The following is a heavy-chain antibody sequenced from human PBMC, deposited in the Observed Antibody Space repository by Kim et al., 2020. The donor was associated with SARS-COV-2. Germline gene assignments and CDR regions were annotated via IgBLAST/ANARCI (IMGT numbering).Heavy chain of an antibody. CDR3: ARASVKYYGSGSTPPV. CDR2: IYYSGST. J-gene: IGHJ6*02. Sequence: SETLSLTCTVSGGSISTYYWSWIRQPPGKGLEWIGYIYYSGSTNYNPSLKSRVIISLDTSKNQFSLKLSSVTAADTAVYFCARASVKYYGSGSTPPVWGQGTTVTVSS. V-gene: IGHV4-59*01. CDR1: GGSISTYY. D-gene: IGHD3-10*01.